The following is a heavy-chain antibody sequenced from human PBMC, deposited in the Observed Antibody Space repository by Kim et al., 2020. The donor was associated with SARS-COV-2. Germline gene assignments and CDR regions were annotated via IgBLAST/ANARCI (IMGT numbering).Heavy chain of an antibody. Sequence: SETLSLTCTVSGYSISSGYYWGWIRQPPGKGLEWIGSIYHSGSTYYNPSLKSRVTISVDTSKNQFSLKLSSVTAADTAVYYCARDPPVMTTVTPDYWGQG. CDR1: GYSISSGYY. D-gene: IGHD4-17*01. J-gene: IGHJ4*02. V-gene: IGHV4-38-2*02. CDR2: IYHSGST. CDR3: ARDPPVMTTVTPDY.